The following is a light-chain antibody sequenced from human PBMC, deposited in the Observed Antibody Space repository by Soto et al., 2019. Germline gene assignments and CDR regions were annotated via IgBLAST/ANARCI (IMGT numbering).Light chain of an antibody. CDR2: KAS. CDR3: QQYNTYST. Sequence: DIQMTQSPSTLSASVGGRVTITCRASQSITGWLAWFQQKPGKAPKLLISKASNLESGVPSRFSGSGSGTEFTLTISGLQPDDFATYYCQQYNTYSTFGQGTKVDIK. V-gene: IGKV1-5*03. J-gene: IGKJ1*01. CDR1: QSITGW.